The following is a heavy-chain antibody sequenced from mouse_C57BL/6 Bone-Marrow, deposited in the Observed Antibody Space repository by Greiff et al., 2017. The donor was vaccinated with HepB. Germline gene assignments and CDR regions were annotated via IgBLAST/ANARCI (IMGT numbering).Heavy chain of an antibody. V-gene: IGHV5-4*01. CDR1: GFTFSSYA. D-gene: IGHD1-1*01. J-gene: IGHJ2*01. CDR3: ARDNYGSRKGFDY. Sequence: EVKLVESGGGLVKPGGSLKLSCAASGFTFSSYAMSWVRQTPEKRLEWVATISDGGSYTYYPDNVKGRFTISRDNAKNNLYLQMSHLKSEDTAMYYCARDNYGSRKGFDYWGQGTTLTVSS. CDR2: ISDGGSYT.